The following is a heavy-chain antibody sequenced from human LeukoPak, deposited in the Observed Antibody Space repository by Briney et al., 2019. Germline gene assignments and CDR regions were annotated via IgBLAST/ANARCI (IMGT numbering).Heavy chain of an antibody. V-gene: IGHV4-61*02. D-gene: IGHD5-12*01. CDR1: GGSISSGSYY. CDR3: ARDLGYSGYYDY. Sequence: SETLSLTCTVSGGSISSGSYYWSWIRQPAGTGLEWIGRIYTSGSTNYNPSLKSRVTISVDTSKNQFSLKLSSVTAADTAVYYCARDLGYSGYYDYWGQGTLVTVSS. CDR2: IYTSGST. J-gene: IGHJ4*02.